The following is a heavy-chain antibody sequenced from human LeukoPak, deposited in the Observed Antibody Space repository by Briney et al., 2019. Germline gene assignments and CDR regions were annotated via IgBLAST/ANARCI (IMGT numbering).Heavy chain of an antibody. Sequence: PGGSLRLSCAASGFTLSNHWMTWVRQVPGRGPEWVANVNRDGSETYYLDSVKGRFTISRDNAKNSLYLQMNSLRAEDTALYYCARNNAMDVWGQGTTVIVSS. CDR3: ARNNAMDV. CDR2: VNRDGSET. CDR1: GFTLSNHW. D-gene: IGHD2-8*01. J-gene: IGHJ6*02. V-gene: IGHV3-7*03.